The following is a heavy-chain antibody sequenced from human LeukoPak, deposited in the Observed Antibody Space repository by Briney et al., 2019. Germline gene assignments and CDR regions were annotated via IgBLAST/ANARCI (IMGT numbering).Heavy chain of an antibody. D-gene: IGHD6-13*01. CDR2: ISSSGSTI. V-gene: IGHV3-11*01. J-gene: IGHJ4*02. CDR1: GFTFSDYY. CDR3: ARQYPRSSWYFDY. Sequence: GGSLRLSCAASGFTFSDYYMSWIRQAPGKGLGWVSYISSSGSTIYYADSVKGRFTISRDNAKNSLYLQMNSLRAEDTAMFYCARQYPRSSWYFDYWGQGTLVTVSS.